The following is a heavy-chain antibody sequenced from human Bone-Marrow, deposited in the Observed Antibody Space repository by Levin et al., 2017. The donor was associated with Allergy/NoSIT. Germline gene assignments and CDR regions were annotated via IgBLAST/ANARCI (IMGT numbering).Heavy chain of an antibody. J-gene: IGHJ5*02. V-gene: IGHV1-18*01. CDR2: ITVRNGDT. CDR3: ARVACSGGYCYAVYKWFDP. Sequence: ASVKVSCKASGYSFTSNGITWVRQAPGEGLEWMGWITVRNGDTEYAQKFRGRVFMTADTSTNTAYMELRGLRSDDTAVYYCARVACSGGYCYAVYKWFDPWGQGTLITVSS. CDR1: GYSFTSNG. D-gene: IGHD2-15*01.